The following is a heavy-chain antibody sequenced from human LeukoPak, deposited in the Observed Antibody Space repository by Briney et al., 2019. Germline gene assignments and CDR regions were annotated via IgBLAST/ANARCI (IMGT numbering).Heavy chain of an antibody. CDR3: ARRSRNTIFGVVAYYYYYMDV. V-gene: IGHV4-34*01. Sequence: GSLRLSCTASGFTFGDYAMSWFRQAPGKGLEWIGEINHSGSTNYNPSLKSRVTISVDTSKNQFSLKLSSVTAADTAVYYCARRSRNTIFGVVAYYYYYMDVWGKGTTVTVSS. J-gene: IGHJ6*03. D-gene: IGHD3-3*01. CDR1: GFTFGDYA. CDR2: INHSGST.